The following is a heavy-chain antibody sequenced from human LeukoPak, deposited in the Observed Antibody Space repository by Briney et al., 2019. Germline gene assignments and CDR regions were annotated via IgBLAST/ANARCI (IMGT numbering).Heavy chain of an antibody. D-gene: IGHD3-10*02. CDR2: ISSSGTTI. Sequence: GGSLRLSCAASGFTFSSYAMNWIRQAPGKGLEWVSSISSSGTTIYYADSVKGRFTISRDNAKNSLYLQMNSLRAEDTAVYYCAELGITMIGGVWGKGTTVTISS. V-gene: IGHV3-48*03. CDR1: GFTFSSYA. J-gene: IGHJ6*04. CDR3: AELGITMIGGV.